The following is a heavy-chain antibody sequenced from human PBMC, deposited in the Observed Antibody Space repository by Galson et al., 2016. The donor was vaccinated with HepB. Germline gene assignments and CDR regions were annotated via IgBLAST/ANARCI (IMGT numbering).Heavy chain of an antibody. D-gene: IGHD6-19*01. Sequence: PALVKPTQTLTLTCTFSGFPLSTVAVGVGWIRQAPGKAPEWIASIHRDEPKYYNSTLKSKLTIAKEASKNQVVLTMTNMDPVDTGTYYCAHGSGWLFDHWGQGTLVTVSS. CDR2: IHRDEPK. CDR3: AHGSGWLFDH. J-gene: IGHJ4*02. CDR1: GFPLSTVAVG. V-gene: IGHV2-5*02.